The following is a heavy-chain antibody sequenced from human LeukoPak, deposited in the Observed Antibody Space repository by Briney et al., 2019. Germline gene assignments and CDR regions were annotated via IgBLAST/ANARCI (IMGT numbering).Heavy chain of an antibody. D-gene: IGHD3-16*01. CDR1: GFTFNIYA. CDR3: ARGVSD. V-gene: IGHV3-23*01. J-gene: IGHJ4*02. CDR2: ISGNGINT. Sequence: PGGSLRLSCATSGFTFNIYAVNWVRQAPGTGLEWVSIISGNGINTYYADSVKGRFTISRDDSKNTLYLQMNSLRVDDTAIYYCARGVSDWGQGTLVTVAS.